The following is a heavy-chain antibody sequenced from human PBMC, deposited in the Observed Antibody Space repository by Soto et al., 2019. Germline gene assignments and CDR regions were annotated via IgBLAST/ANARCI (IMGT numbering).Heavy chain of an antibody. V-gene: IGHV1-46*01. CDR2: INPSGGST. CDR1: GYTFTSYY. CDR3: ARGTAMVPRSEPKFDY. Sequence: ASVKVSCKASGYTFTSYYMHWVRQAPGQGLEWMGIINPSGGSTSYAQKFQGRVTMTRDTSTSTVYMELSSLRSEDTAVYYCARGTAMVPRSEPKFDYWGQGTLVTVSS. D-gene: IGHD5-18*01. J-gene: IGHJ4*02.